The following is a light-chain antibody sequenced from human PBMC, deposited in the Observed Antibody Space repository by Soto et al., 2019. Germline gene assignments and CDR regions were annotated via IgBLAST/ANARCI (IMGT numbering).Light chain of an antibody. CDR3: QQYNGS. Sequence: DIQMTQSPSTLSASVGDRVTITCRASQSISHWLAWYQQKPGKAPKLLIYDASSLDTGVPSRFSGSASGTEFTFTISSLQPDDFATYYCQQYNGSFGPGTKVDIK. V-gene: IGKV1-5*01. CDR1: QSISHW. J-gene: IGKJ3*01. CDR2: DAS.